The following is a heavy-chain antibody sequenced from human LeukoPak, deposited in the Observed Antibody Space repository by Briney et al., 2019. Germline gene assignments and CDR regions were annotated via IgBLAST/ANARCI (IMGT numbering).Heavy chain of an antibody. D-gene: IGHD2-2*01. CDR1: GGSISSSSYY. CDR2: IYYSGST. J-gene: IGHJ4*02. V-gene: IGHV4-39*01. CDR3: ARHPTVVVPAALDY. Sequence: PSETLSLTCTVSGGSISSSSYYWGWIRQPPGKGLEWIGSIYYSGSTYYNPSLKSRVTISVDTSKNQFSLKLSSVTAADTAVYYCARHPTVVVPAALDYWGQGTLVTVSS.